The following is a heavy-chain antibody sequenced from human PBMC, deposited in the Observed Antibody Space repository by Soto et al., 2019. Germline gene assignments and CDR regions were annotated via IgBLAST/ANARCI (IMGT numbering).Heavy chain of an antibody. CDR2: ISPTSSTI. Sequence: LSLTCTVSGGSISSYYWSWIRQSPGKGLEWVAYISPTSSTIYYADSVKGRFTISRDNAKNSLYLEMNSLRAEDSAVCYCTRAEKGSDYWGQGTRVTVSS. CDR1: GGSISSYY. CDR3: TRAEKGSDY. J-gene: IGHJ4*02. V-gene: IGHV3-11*01.